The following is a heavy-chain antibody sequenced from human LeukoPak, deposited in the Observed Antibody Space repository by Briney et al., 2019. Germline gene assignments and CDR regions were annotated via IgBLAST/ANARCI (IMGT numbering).Heavy chain of an antibody. D-gene: IGHD5-18*01. CDR3: ARGGYSYYYYYYGMDV. CDR1: GYTFTSYD. Sequence: GASVTVSCTASGYTFTSYDINWVRQATGQGLEWMGWMNPNSGNTGYAQKFQGRVTMTRNTSISTAYMELSSLRSEDTAVYYCARGGYSYYYYYYGMDVWGQGTTVTVSS. J-gene: IGHJ6*02. V-gene: IGHV1-8*01. CDR2: MNPNSGNT.